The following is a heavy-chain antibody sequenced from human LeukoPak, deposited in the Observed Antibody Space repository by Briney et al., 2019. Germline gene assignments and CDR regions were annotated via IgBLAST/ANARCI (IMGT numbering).Heavy chain of an antibody. CDR2: ISGSRTTV. D-gene: IGHD3-22*01. CDR1: GLPFMDYY. Sequence: AGGSLRLSCAASGLPFMDYYMGWIRQAPGKGLQWVSYISGSRTTVYWADSVRGRSTISRDNAKNSLYLQMNSLRAEDTAVYFCATISYDSSGFYPYYSYFMDVWGKGTTVTVSS. V-gene: IGHV3-11*01. CDR3: ATISYDSSGFYPYYSYFMDV. J-gene: IGHJ6*03.